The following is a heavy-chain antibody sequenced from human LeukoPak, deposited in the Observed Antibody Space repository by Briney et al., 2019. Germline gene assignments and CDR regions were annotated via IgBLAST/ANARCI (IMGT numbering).Heavy chain of an antibody. CDR1: GFTFSHYA. CDR2: MSGSGGGT. J-gene: IGHJ4*02. D-gene: IGHD3-22*01. Sequence: GGTLTLSCVASGFTFSHYAMSWVRQAPGKGLEWVSSMSGSGGGTLYADSVKGRFTISRDNSKNTLYLQMNSLRAEDTAVYYCAKAYYDSSGYYNYFDYWGRGTLVTVSS. V-gene: IGHV3-23*01. CDR3: AKAYYDSSGYYNYFDY.